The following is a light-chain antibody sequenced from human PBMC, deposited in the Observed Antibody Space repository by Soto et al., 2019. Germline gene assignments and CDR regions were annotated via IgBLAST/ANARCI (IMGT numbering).Light chain of an antibody. CDR2: KAS. CDR3: QQYHSYPIT. CDR1: QSISDW. Sequence: DIQMTQSPSTLSASVGDRVTITCRASQSISDWLAWYQQKPGKAPKLLIYKASGLESGVPSRFSCSGSGSAFTLTFFSLHPDDFATYYRQQYHSYPITFGQGTRLEIK. J-gene: IGKJ5*01. V-gene: IGKV1-5*03.